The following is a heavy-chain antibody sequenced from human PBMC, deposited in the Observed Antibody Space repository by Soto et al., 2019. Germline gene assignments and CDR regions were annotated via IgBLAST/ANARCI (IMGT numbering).Heavy chain of an antibody. J-gene: IGHJ4*02. CDR1: GFPFNTYG. CDR3: ASRSPALDY. D-gene: IGHD2-2*01. Sequence: QVQLVESGGGVVQPGRSLRLSCAASGFPFNTYGMHWVRQAPGKGLEWVAVIWSDGSNKYYADFVKGRFTISRDNSKNTLYLQMNSLRAEDTAVYYCASRSPALDYWGQGTLVTVSS. CDR2: IWSDGSNK. V-gene: IGHV3-33*01.